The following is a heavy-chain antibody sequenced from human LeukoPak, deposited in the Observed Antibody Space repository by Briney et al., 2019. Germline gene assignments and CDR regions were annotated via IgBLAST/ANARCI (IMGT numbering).Heavy chain of an antibody. CDR3: ARGGGLITFGGVIDAFDI. V-gene: IGHV3-30*04. D-gene: IGHD3-16*01. J-gene: IGHJ3*02. Sequence: GGSLRLSCAASGFTFSSYAMHWVRQAPGKGLEWVAVISYDGSNKYYADSVKGRFTISRDNSKNTLYLQMNSLRAEDTAVYYCARGGGLITFGGVIDAFDIWGQGTMVTVSS. CDR1: GFTFSSYA. CDR2: ISYDGSNK.